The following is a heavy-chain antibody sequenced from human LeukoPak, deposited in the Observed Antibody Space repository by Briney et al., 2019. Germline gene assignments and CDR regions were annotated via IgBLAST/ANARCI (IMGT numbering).Heavy chain of an antibody. D-gene: IGHD2-21*02. Sequence: GGSLRLSCAASGFTFSSYGMHWVRQAPGKGLEWVAVIWCDGSNKYYADSVKGRFIISRDNAKNSLYLQMNSVRAEDTAVYYCAREGTFGDYRASGDHWGQGALVTVSS. J-gene: IGHJ4*02. CDR2: IWCDGSNK. V-gene: IGHV3-33*01. CDR1: GFTFSSYG. CDR3: AREGTFGDYRASGDH.